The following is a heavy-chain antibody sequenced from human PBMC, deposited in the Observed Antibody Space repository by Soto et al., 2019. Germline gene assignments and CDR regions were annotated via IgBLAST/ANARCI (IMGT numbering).Heavy chain of an antibody. V-gene: IGHV4-30-4*01. CDR2: IYYSGSS. Sequence: SETLSLTCTVSGGSISSGDFYWTWIRQPPGKGLEWIGYIYYSGSSYYNPSLESRLTISVDTSKNQFSLNLSSLTAADTAVYYCASLNLSFDPWGQGTLVTVSS. CDR1: GGSISSGDFY. CDR3: ASLNLSFDP. J-gene: IGHJ5*02.